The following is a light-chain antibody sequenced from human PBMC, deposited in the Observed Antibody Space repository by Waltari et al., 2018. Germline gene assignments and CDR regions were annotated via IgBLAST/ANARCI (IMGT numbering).Light chain of an antibody. Sequence: QSALTQPASVSGSPGQSITISCTGTSSDVGGYKYVSWYQQHPGKAPKLMIYEASNRPSGVSNRFPGSKAGNTASLTISGLQAEDEADYYCCSYTSSSTGVFGGGTKLTVL. CDR3: CSYTSSSTGV. V-gene: IGLV2-14*01. CDR1: SSDVGGYKY. J-gene: IGLJ3*02. CDR2: EAS.